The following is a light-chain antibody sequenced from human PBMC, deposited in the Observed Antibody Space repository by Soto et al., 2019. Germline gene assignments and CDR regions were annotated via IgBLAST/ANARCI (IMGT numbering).Light chain of an antibody. CDR1: SSDVGGYKY. J-gene: IGLJ2*01. CDR2: EVS. CDR3: SSYAGSNNYVV. V-gene: IGLV2-8*01. Sequence: QSALTQPPSASGSPGQSVTISCTGTSSDVGGYKYVSWYQQHPGKAPKLLIYEVSKRPSGVPDRLAGSKSGNTASLTVSGLQAEDEADYYCSSYAGSNNYVVFGGGTKVTVL.